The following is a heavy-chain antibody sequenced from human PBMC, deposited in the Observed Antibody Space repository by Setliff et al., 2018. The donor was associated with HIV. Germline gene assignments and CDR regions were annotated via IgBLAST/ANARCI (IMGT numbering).Heavy chain of an antibody. D-gene: IGHD5-18*01. Sequence: SETLSLTCTVSGGSISSYYWSWIRQPPGKGLEWIGYIYYSGSTNYNPSLKSRVTISVDTSKNQFSLKLSSVTAADTAVYYCASGEYNYDYRFDYWGQGTLVTVSS. CDR1: GGSISSYY. CDR3: ASGEYNYDYRFDY. J-gene: IGHJ4*02. CDR2: IYYSGST. V-gene: IGHV4-59*01.